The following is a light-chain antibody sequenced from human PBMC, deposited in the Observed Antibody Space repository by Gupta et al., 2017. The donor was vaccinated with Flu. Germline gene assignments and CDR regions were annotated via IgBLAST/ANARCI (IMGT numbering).Light chain of an antibody. J-gene: IGKJ5*01. CDR1: QSIGSY. V-gene: IGKV1-39*01. Sequence: DIQMTQSPSSVSASVGDTVTITCRASQSIGSYLSWHQQRPGMSPRLLISGATTLEGGAPSRFSGSVSGTEFTLTISDRQPEDVATYCCQQSLTSPITFGQGTRVDI. CDR3: QQSLTSPIT. CDR2: GAT.